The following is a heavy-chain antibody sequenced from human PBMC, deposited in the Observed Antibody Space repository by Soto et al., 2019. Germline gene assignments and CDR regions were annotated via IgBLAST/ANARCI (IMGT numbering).Heavy chain of an antibody. CDR1: GYTFTNYY. Sequence: QVQLVQSGAEVKKPGASVKLSCKASGYTFTNYYMHWVRQAPGQGLEWMGIINSGGGSATYAQKFLGGVTLTRVRSTSTVYMDLSSLGSDDSAVYYCARGGDVVVVTAAFDNWGHGTLVTVSS. CDR3: ARGGDVVVVTAAFDN. J-gene: IGHJ4*01. D-gene: IGHD2-21*02. V-gene: IGHV1-46*03. CDR2: INSGGGSA.